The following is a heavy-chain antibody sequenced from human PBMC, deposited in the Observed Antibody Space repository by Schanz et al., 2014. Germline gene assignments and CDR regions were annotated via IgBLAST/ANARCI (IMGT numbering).Heavy chain of an antibody. J-gene: IGHJ4*02. CDR3: ARGHLFGADY. Sequence: QVQLQESGPGLVKPSGTLSLTCVVSGGSISSGVWWTWARQSPGKGLEWIGEINHSGSTNYNPSLKSGVTISVDTSKNQFSLKLSSGTAADTAVYYCARGHLFGADYWGQGTLVTVSS. CDR2: INHSGST. V-gene: IGHV4-4*02. CDR1: GGSISSGVW. D-gene: IGHD1-26*01.